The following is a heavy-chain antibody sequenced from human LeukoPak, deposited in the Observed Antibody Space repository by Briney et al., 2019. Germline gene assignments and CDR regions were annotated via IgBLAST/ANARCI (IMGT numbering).Heavy chain of an antibody. CDR1: GFTFSSYA. J-gene: IGHJ4*02. CDR3: ARKSGDSDSSGYYVDY. V-gene: IGHV3-23*01. D-gene: IGHD3-22*01. Sequence: GGSLRLSCAASGFTFSSYAMSWVRQAPGKGLEWVSGIRDSGGFTYYADPGTGRFTISRANSTNTAYLQMNSLRAEDEAVYYCARKSGDSDSSGYYVDYWGQGTLVTVSS. CDR2: IRDSGGFT.